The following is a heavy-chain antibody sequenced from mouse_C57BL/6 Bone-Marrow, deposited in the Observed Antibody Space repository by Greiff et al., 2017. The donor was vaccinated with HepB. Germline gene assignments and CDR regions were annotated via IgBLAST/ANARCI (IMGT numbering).Heavy chain of an antibody. CDR1: GYTFTDYE. CDR3: KRPPCTLRDDY. D-gene: IGHD1-1*01. J-gene: IGHJ2*01. CDR2: IDPETGGT. Sequence: VKLQQSGAELVRPGASVTLSCKASGYTFTDYEMHWVKQTPVHGLEWIGAIDPETGGTAYNQKFKGKAILTADTSSSTAYLELRSLTSEDSAVYYCKRPPCTLRDDYWGQGTTLTVSS. V-gene: IGHV1-15*01.